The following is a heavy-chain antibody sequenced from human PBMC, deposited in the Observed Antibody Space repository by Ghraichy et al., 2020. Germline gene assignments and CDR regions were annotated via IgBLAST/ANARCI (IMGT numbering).Heavy chain of an antibody. Sequence: SQTLSLTCTVSGGSISSYYWSWIRQPPGKGLEWIGYIYYSGSTNYNPSLKSRVTISVDTSKNQFSLKLSSVTAADTAVYYCARVGSGWFIPHWGQGTLVTVSS. CDR2: IYYSGST. D-gene: IGHD6-19*01. CDR1: GGSISSYY. J-gene: IGHJ4*02. V-gene: IGHV4-59*01. CDR3: ARVGSGWFIPH.